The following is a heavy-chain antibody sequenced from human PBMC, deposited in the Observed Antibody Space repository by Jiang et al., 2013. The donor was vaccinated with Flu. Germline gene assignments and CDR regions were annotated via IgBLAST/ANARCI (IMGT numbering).Heavy chain of an antibody. CDR1: GFTFDDYG. Sequence: GVVRPGGSLRLSCAASGFTFDDYGMSWVRQAPGKGLEWVSGLNWNGDSTGYADSVKGRFTISRDNAKNSLYLQMNSLRAEDTALYYCARDHRVFVGSSPDYWGQGTLVTVSS. CDR2: LNWNGDST. CDR3: ARDHRVFVGSSPDY. J-gene: IGHJ4*02. V-gene: IGHV3-20*04. D-gene: IGHD6-6*01.